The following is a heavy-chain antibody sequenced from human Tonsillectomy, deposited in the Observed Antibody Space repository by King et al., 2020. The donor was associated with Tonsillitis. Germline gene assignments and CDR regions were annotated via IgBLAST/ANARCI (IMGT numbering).Heavy chain of an antibody. V-gene: IGHV3-48*03. CDR2: ISSSGSTI. J-gene: IGHJ4*02. D-gene: IGHD5-24*01. CDR3: ARGGVEMATIMAY. Sequence: VQLVESGGGLVQPGGSLRLSCAASGFTFSSYEMNWVRQAPGKGLEWGSYISSSGSTIYYANSVKGRFTISIDNAKNSLYLQMSSLRAEDTAVYYCARGGVEMATIMAYWGQGTLVTVSS. CDR1: GFTFSSYE.